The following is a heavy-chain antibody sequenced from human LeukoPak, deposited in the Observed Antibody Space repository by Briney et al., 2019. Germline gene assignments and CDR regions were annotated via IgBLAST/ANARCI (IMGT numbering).Heavy chain of an antibody. Sequence: GGSLRLSCAASGFTFSSYAMTWVRQAPGKGLEWVSSITGSGSSTYYADSVKGRFTISRDNSKNTLYVQMNSLRAEDTAVYLCAKPPRVVVVTAFDSWGQGTLVTVSS. J-gene: IGHJ4*02. CDR3: AKPPRVVVVTAFDS. V-gene: IGHV3-23*01. CDR1: GFTFSSYA. D-gene: IGHD2-21*02. CDR2: ITGSGSST.